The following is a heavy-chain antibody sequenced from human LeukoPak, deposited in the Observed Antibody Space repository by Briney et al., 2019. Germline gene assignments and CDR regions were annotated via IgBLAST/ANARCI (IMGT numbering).Heavy chain of an antibody. Sequence: ASVKVSCKASGYTFNNYDMHWVRQALGQGLEWMGIINPNDDSTSYAQKFQGRVTMTRDTSTSTVYVELSSLRSEDTAVYYCARGLRTSGYSHWGQGTLVTVSS. J-gene: IGHJ4*02. CDR1: GYTFNNYD. CDR3: ARGLRTSGYSH. V-gene: IGHV1-46*02. D-gene: IGHD3-22*01. CDR2: INPNDDST.